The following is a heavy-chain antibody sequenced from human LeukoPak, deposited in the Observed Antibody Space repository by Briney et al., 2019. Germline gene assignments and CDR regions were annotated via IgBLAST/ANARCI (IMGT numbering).Heavy chain of an antibody. Sequence: PGRSLRLSCAASGFIFSNYGMHWVRQAPGKGLEWVAIIWHDGSNKYYGDSVKGRFTISRDNSKNTLYLDMNSLRAEDTAVYYCAKGRRGVTAIRAIDYWGQGTLVSVSS. D-gene: IGHD2-21*02. CDR3: AKGRRGVTAIRAIDY. CDR2: IWHDGSNK. V-gene: IGHV3-33*06. J-gene: IGHJ4*02. CDR1: GFIFSNYG.